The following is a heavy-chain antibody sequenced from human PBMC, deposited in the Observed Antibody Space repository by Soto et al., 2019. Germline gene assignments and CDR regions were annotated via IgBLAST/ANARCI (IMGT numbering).Heavy chain of an antibody. CDR1: GGAFSGYY. J-gene: IGHJ6*02. V-gene: IGHV4-34*01. CDR2: INHRGRS. D-gene: IGHD3-3*01. CDR3: AGGVYDFWRGYTYGMEV. Sequence: PSETLALTCAVYGGAFSGYYWGGIRQPPGEGVGGDGEINHRGRSNYNPSLKIQVAISVDTSKNQFSLQLRAVTAADTAVYYCAGGVYDFWRGYTYGMEVWSQGTTLTLSS.